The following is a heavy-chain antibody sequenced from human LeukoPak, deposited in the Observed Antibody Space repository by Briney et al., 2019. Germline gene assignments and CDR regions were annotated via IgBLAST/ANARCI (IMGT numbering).Heavy chain of an antibody. J-gene: IGHJ6*03. D-gene: IGHD3-3*01. V-gene: IGHV3-7*01. Sequence: GGSLRLSCAASGFAFSSYWMSWVRQAPGKGLEGVANIKQDGSEKYYVDSVKGRFTISRDNAKNSLYLQMNSLRAEDTAVYYCARDQKDYDFWSNDYYYYMDVWGKGTTVTVSS. CDR3: ARDQKDYDFWSNDYYYYMDV. CDR2: IKQDGSEK. CDR1: GFAFSSYW.